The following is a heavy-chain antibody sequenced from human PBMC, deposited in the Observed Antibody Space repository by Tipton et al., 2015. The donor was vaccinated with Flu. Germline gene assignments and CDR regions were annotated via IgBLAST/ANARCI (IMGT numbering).Heavy chain of an antibody. CDR1: GGSISSHY. CDR2: IYYSGSI. J-gene: IGHJ3*02. CDR3: AREWGDAFDI. D-gene: IGHD3-16*01. Sequence: TLSLTCTVSGGSISSHYWSWIRQPPGKGLEWIGYIYYSGSISYNPSLKSLVTISVDTSKNQFSLKLSSVTAADTAVYYCAREWGDAFDIWGQGTMVTVSS. V-gene: IGHV4-59*11.